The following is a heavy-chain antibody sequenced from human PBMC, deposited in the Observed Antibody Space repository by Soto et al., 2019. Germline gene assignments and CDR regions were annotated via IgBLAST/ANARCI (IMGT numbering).Heavy chain of an antibody. Sequence: PSETLSLTWAVYGGSFSGYDWSLILQPPGKGLEWIGEISHSGSTNYNPSLKSRVTISVDTSKIQFSLKLSAVTAAYTAVYYCARGLVLVSFNWFDRGGQRTLVRVSS. D-gene: IGHD6-6*01. CDR1: GGSFSGYD. CDR3: ARGLVLVSFNWFDR. V-gene: IGHV4-34*01. CDR2: ISHSGST. J-gene: IGHJ5*02.